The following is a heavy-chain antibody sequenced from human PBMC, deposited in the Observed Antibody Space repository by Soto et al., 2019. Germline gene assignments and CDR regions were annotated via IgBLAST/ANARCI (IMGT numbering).Heavy chain of an antibody. CDR2: ISAYNGNT. Sequence: ASVKVSCKASGYTFTSYGISWARQAPGQGLEWMGWISAYNGNTNYAQKLQGRVTMTTDTSTSTAYMELRSLRSDDTAVYYCVRVTIFGVVIISGMDVWGQGTTVTVSS. CDR3: VRVTIFGVVIISGMDV. CDR1: GYTFTSYG. V-gene: IGHV1-18*01. J-gene: IGHJ6*02. D-gene: IGHD3-3*01.